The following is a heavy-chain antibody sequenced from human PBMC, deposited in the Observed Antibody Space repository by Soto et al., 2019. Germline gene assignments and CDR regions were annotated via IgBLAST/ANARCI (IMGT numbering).Heavy chain of an antibody. J-gene: IGHJ4*02. D-gene: IGHD6-13*01. CDR3: ARIAAAGRSDFDY. CDR1: GGTFSSYA. Sequence: SVKVSCKASGGTFSSYAISWVRQAPGQGLEWMGGIIPIFGTANYAQKFQGRVTITADESTSTAYMELSSLRSEDTAVYYCARIAAAGRSDFDYWGQGTLVTVSS. CDR2: IIPIFGTA. V-gene: IGHV1-69*13.